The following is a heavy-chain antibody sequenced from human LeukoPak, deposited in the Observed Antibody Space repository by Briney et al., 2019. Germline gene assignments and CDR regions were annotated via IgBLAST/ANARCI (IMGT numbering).Heavy chain of an antibody. V-gene: IGHV3-23*01. CDR2: IGGSGGST. D-gene: IGHD5-12*01. CDR3: AKPLTSHLVPTSFTN. Sequence: GGSLRLSCAAAGFTFRSYAMIWVRQAPGKGLEWVSLIGGSGGSTYYADSVKGQSTISRDNSKNTLYLHMNSLRAEDTAVYYCAKPLTSHLVPTSFTNWGQGTLVTISS. J-gene: IGHJ4*02. CDR1: GFTFRSYA.